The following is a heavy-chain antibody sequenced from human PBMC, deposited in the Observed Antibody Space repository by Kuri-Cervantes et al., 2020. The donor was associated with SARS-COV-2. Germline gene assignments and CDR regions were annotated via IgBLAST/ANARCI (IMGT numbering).Heavy chain of an antibody. D-gene: IGHD3-22*01. CDR1: GGSISSYY. CDR2: IYYSGST. CDR3: ARVSGGDYDSSGYYHYYYYGMDV. Sequence: SETLSLTCTVSGGSISSYYWSWIRQPPGKGLEWIGYIYYSGSTYYNPSLKSRVTISVYTSKNQFSLKLSSVTAADTAVYYCARVSGGDYDSSGYYHYYYYGMDVWGQGTTVTVSS. J-gene: IGHJ6*02. V-gene: IGHV4-59*08.